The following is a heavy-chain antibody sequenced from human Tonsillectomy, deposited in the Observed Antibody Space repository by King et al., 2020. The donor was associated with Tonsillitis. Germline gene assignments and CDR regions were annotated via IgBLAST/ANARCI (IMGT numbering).Heavy chain of an antibody. CDR1: GFSLNTNGMC. D-gene: IGHD5-18*01. CDR2: VDWDDDK. CDR3: ARIDTYNSGSPLDY. Sequence: VTLKESGPALVKPTQTLTLTCSFSGFSLNTNGMCVSWIRQPPGKALEWLARVDWDDDKYYTTSLKTRLTISKDTSKNQVVLTMTKMDPVDTATYDCARIDTYNSGSPLDYWGQGTLVTASS. V-gene: IGHV2-70*11. J-gene: IGHJ4*02.